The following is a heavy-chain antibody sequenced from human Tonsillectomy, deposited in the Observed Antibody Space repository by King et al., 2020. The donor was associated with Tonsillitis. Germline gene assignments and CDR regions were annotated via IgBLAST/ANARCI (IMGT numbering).Heavy chain of an antibody. D-gene: IGHD6-19*01. CDR2: MNQDGDKI. CDR1: GFTFSACW. Sequence: VQLVESGGGLVQPGGSLRLSCAASGFTFSACWMSWVRQAPGKGLEWVATMNQDGDKIYYVDSVRGRFTMSRDNAKSSLYLQMDSLRVEDTAMYYCGRDGSSGWDAFDIWGQGTMVTVSS. J-gene: IGHJ3*02. CDR3: GRDGSSGWDAFDI. V-gene: IGHV3-7*03.